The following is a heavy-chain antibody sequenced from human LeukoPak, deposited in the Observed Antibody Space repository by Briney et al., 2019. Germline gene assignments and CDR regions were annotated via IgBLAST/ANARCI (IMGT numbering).Heavy chain of an antibody. CDR1: GGSISSYY. CDR3: AKALGPDAFDI. V-gene: IGHV4-59*01. CDR2: IYYSGST. Sequence: SETLSLTCTVSGGSISSYYWSWIRQPPGKGLVWIGYIYYSGSTNYNPSLKSRVTISVDTSKNQFSLKLSSVTAADTAVYYCAKALGPDAFDIWGQGTMVTVSS. J-gene: IGHJ3*02.